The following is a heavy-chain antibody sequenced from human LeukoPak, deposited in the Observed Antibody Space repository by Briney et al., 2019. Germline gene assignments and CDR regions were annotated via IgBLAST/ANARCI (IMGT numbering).Heavy chain of an antibody. CDR1: GYSISSGYY. CDR2: IYHSGST. V-gene: IGHV4-38-2*01. Sequence: PSETLSLTCAVSGYSISSGYYWGWIRQPPGKGLEWIRSIYHSGSTYYNPSLKSRVTISVDTSKNQFSLKLSSVTAADTAVYYCARQLKVETFEAFDIWGQGTMVTVSS. D-gene: IGHD5-24*01. CDR3: ARQLKVETFEAFDI. J-gene: IGHJ3*02.